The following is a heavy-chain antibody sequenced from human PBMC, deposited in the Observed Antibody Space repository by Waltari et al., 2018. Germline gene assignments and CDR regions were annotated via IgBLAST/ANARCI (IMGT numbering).Heavy chain of an antibody. CDR1: DGSISSSNYY. CDR2: IFYSGST. V-gene: IGHV4-39*01. Sequence: QLQLQESGPGLVKPSETLSLTCSVSDGSISSSNYYWGWIRQPPGKGLEWIGSIFYSGSTYYNPSLKSRVAISVDTSKNQFSRRLNSVTAADTSIYYCARHDLWRDWFDPWGQGTLVTVSS. J-gene: IGHJ5*02. CDR3: ARHDLWRDWFDP. D-gene: IGHD3-10*01.